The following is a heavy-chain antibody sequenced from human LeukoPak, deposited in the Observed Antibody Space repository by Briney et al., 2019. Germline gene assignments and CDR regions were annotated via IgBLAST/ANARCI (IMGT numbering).Heavy chain of an antibody. J-gene: IGHJ6*03. Sequence: ASVKVSCKASGYTFTRYDIKWVRQATGHGLEWMGWMNPNSGNTGYAQKFQGRVTMTRNTSISTAYMELSSLRSEDTAVYYCARGYSYYYYMDVWGKGTTVTVSS. D-gene: IGHD2-21*01. V-gene: IGHV1-8*01. CDR2: MNPNSGNT. CDR3: ARGYSYYYYMDV. CDR1: GYTFTRYD.